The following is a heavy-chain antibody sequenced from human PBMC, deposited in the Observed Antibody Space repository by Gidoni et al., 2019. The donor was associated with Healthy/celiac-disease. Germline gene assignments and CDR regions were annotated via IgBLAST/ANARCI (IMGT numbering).Heavy chain of an antibody. Sequence: EVQLVEYGGGLVQPGGSLRLSGAASGFTFSDHYMDWVRQAPGKGLEWVGRPRNQANSSPTEYAASVKGRFTISRDYSTNSLYLQMNSLKTEDPAVYYCARVVDFRGNYFDYWGQGTLVTVSS. CDR1: GFTFSDHY. CDR3: ARVVDFRGNYFDY. D-gene: IGHD3-16*01. V-gene: IGHV3-72*01. CDR2: PRNQANSSPT. J-gene: IGHJ4*02.